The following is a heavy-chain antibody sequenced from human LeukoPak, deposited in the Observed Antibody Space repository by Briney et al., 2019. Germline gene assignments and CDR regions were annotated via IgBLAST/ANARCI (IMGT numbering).Heavy chain of an antibody. CDR1: GGSFSGYY. D-gene: IGHD3-10*01. CDR2: INHGGST. J-gene: IGHJ6*02. CDR3: ARTYGSGSYHYYYYYYGMDV. V-gene: IGHV4-34*01. Sequence: SETLSLTCAVYGGSFSGYYWSWIRQPPGKGLEWIGEINHGGSTNYNPSLKSRVTISVDTSKNQFSLKLSSVTAADTAVYYCARTYGSGSYHYYYYYYGMDVWGQGTTVTVSS.